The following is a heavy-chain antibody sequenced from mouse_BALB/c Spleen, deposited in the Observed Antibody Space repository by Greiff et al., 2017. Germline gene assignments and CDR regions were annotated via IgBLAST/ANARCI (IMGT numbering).Heavy chain of an antibody. CDR2: IITYNGNT. J-gene: IGHJ4*01. Sequence: QVHVKQSGPEVVRPGVSVKISCKGTGYTFTDDAMYWVKQRNAESLVGNGVIITYNGNTNYNQKFKGKATMTVDKSSSTAFMELARLTSEESAIYYCARKGFLYYYALDYWGQGTSVTVSS. V-gene: IGHV1-67*01. D-gene: IGHD3-3*01. CDR1: GYTFTDDA. CDR3: ARKGFLYYYALDY.